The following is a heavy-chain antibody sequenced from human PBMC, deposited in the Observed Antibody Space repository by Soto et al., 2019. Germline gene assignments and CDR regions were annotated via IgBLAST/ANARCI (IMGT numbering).Heavy chain of an antibody. CDR1: GFTFPSSA. V-gene: IGHV1-58*01. CDR3: AADDMTTFI. J-gene: IGHJ4*02. CDR2: IVVGSGNT. Sequence: SVKVACKASGFTFPSSAVQWVRQARGQRLEWIGWIVVGSGNTNSAQKFQGRATFTRDMSTSTVYMEPSSLKFEDTAVYYCAADDMTTFIWGQGTLVTVSS. D-gene: IGHD1-1*01.